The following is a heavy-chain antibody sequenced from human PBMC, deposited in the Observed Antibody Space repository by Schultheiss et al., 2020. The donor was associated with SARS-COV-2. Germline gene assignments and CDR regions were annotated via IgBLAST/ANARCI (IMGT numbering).Heavy chain of an antibody. Sequence: GGSLRLSCAASGLIFSDYYMTWIRQAPGKGLEWISHISGSGNTIYYADSVKGRFTVSRDNAKNSLHLQMSSLRAEDTAVYYCARGGGDGMDVWGQGTTVTVSS. J-gene: IGHJ6*02. D-gene: IGHD3-16*01. CDR3: ARGGGDGMDV. V-gene: IGHV3-11*04. CDR2: ISGSGNTI. CDR1: GLIFSDYY.